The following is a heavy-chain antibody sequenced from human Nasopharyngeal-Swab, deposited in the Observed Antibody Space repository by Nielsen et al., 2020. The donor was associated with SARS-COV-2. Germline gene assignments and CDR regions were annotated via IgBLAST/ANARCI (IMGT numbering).Heavy chain of an antibody. V-gene: IGHV7-4-1*02. CDR2: INTNTGNP. Sequence: ASVKVSRKASGYTFTSYAMNWVRQAPGQGLEWMGWINTNTGNPTYAQGFTGRFVFSLDTSVGTAYLQISSLKAEDTAVYYCARDGLSLQYSSGWYGWFDPWGQGTLVTVSS. CDR3: ARDGLSLQYSSGWYGWFDP. J-gene: IGHJ5*02. CDR1: GYTFTSYA. D-gene: IGHD6-19*01.